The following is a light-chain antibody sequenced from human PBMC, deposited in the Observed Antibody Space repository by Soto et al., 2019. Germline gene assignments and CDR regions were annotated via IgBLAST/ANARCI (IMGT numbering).Light chain of an antibody. V-gene: IGKV1-8*01. CDR3: NRNYSYPPP. J-gene: IGKJ2*01. CDR2: AAS. Sequence: AIRMTQSPSSLSASTGDRVTITCRASQGISSYLAWYQQKPGKAPKLLIYAASTLQSGVPSRFSGSGSGTDSTLTITGLRSEDFETNTFNRNYSYPPPFGQGPSWRSN. CDR1: QGISSY.